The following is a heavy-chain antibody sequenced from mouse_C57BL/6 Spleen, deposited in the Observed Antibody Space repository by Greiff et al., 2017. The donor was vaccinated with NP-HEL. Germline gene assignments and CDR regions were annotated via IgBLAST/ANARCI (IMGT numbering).Heavy chain of an antibody. V-gene: IGHV1-52*01. Sequence: VQLQQPGAELVRPGSSVKLSCKASGYTFTSYWMHWVKQRPIQGLEWIGNIDPSDSETNYNQKFKDKATLTVDKSSSTAYMQLSSLTSEDSAVYCGARGNDCDYFDYWGQGTTLTVSS. CDR2: IDPSDSET. J-gene: IGHJ2*01. CDR3: ARGNDCDYFDY. D-gene: IGHD2-4*01. CDR1: GYTFTSYW.